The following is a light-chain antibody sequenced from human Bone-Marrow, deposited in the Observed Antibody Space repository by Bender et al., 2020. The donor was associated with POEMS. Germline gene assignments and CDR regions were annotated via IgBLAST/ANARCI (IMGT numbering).Light chain of an antibody. CDR3: CSYAGSRTFVV. Sequence: QSALTQPASVSGSPGQSITISCTGTSSDVGGYNLVSWYQQLPGKAPKLLISEVTKRPSGVSYRFSGSKSGNTASLTISGLQPDDEGDYHCCSYAGSRTFVVFGGGTKLTVL. CDR1: SSDVGGYNL. V-gene: IGLV2-23*02. CDR2: EVT. J-gene: IGLJ2*01.